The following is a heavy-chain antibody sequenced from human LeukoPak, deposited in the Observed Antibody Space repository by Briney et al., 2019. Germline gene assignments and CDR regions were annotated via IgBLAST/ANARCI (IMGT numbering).Heavy chain of an antibody. Sequence: GGSLRLSCAASGFTFSSYSMNWVRQAPGKGLEWVSSISSSSSYIYYADSVKGRFTISRDNAKNSLYLQMNSLGAEDTAVYYCARDLRAADYYYFYDLDVWGQGTTVTVSS. J-gene: IGHJ6*02. CDR1: GFTFSSYS. D-gene: IGHD6-13*01. CDR3: ARDLRAADYYYFYDLDV. CDR2: ISSSSSYI. V-gene: IGHV3-21*01.